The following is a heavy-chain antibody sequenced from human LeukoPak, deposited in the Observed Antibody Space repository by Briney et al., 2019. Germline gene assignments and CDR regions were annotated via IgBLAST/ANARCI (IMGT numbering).Heavy chain of an antibody. V-gene: IGHV1-2*02. J-gene: IGHJ4*02. CDR2: INPNSGGT. Sequence: ASVKVSCKASGYTFTYYYMHWVRQAPGQGLEWMGWINPNSGGTNYAQKFEGRVIMTRDTSIRKVYMELNGLRFDDTAVYYCARDSRSYLDYWGQGTLVAVSS. CDR1: GYTFTYYY. D-gene: IGHD6-6*01. CDR3: ARDSRSYLDY.